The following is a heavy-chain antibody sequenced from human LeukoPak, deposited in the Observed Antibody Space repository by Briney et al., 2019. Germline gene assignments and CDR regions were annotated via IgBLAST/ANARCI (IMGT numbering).Heavy chain of an antibody. Sequence: GRSLRLSCVTSGFTFEDYGMHWVRQRPGKGLEWVSGISWSGHYKEYADSVKGRFTISRDTAKKSLYLPMTSLRGDDTGIYFCAKDMGYRRGYNLGDVWGRGTLVIVSS. CDR1: GFTFEDYG. CDR3: AKDMGYRRGYNLGDV. CDR2: ISWSGHYK. J-gene: IGHJ2*01. V-gene: IGHV3-9*01. D-gene: IGHD6-25*01.